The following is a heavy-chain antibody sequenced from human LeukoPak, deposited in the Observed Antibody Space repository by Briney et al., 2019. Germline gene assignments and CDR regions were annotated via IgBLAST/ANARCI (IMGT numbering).Heavy chain of an antibody. D-gene: IGHD4-23*01. CDR1: GYTFNKYG. CDR3: ARDRGGKGRAILY. V-gene: IGHV1-18*01. Sequence: ASVMDSCKASGYTFNKYGINWVRQAPGQGLEWMGWIRPHTGETNSAQRFQDRVTMTTDTSTTTAYMELRSLRFDDTAVYYCARDRGGKGRAILYWGQGSLVTGSS. J-gene: IGHJ4*02. CDR2: IRPHTGET.